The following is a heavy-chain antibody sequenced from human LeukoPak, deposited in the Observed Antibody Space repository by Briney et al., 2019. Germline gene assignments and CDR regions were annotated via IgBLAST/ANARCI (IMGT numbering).Heavy chain of an antibody. V-gene: IGHV4-30-2*01. Sequence: PSQTLSLTCTVSGGSISSGGYYWSWIRQPPGKGLEWIGYIYHSGSTYYNPSLKSRVTISVDRSKNQFSLKLSSVTAADTAVYYCARDRRYSSGAGSPTFDCWGQGTLVTVSS. J-gene: IGHJ4*02. CDR1: GGSISSGGYY. CDR3: ARDRRYSSGAGSPTFDC. D-gene: IGHD6-19*01. CDR2: IYHSGST.